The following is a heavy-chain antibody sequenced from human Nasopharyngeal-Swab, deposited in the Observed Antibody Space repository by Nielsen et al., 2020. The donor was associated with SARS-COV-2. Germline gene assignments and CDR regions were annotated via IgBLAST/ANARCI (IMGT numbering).Heavy chain of an antibody. CDR3: ARSGYSSSLGGFIA. J-gene: IGHJ5*02. CDR1: GWSLTCYW. Sequence: SCMGWGWSLTCYWISWVRQMPGKGLEWMGRIDPSDSYTNYSPSFQGHVTISADKSISTAYLQWSSLKASDTAMYYCARSGYSSSLGGFIAWGQGTLVTVSS. CDR2: IDPSDSYT. D-gene: IGHD6-6*01. V-gene: IGHV5-10-1*01.